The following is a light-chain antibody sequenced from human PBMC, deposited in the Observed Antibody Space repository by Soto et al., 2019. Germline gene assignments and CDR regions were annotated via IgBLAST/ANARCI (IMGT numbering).Light chain of an antibody. CDR1: QSVSSSY. CDR3: QQYGSSPRT. J-gene: IGKJ1*01. CDR2: GAS. Sequence: EIVLTQSPGTLSLSPGERATLSCRASQSVSSSYLARYQQTPGQAPSLLIYGASSRATGSPDRFSGSGSGTDFTLTISRLEPEDFAMYYCQQYGSSPRTFGQGTKVEIK. V-gene: IGKV3-20*01.